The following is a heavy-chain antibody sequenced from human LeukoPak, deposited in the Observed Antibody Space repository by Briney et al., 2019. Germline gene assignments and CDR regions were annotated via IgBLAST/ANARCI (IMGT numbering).Heavy chain of an antibody. CDR3: ARHRFASPFDS. CDR1: GGFISSDY. D-gene: IGHD2-21*01. CDR2: IYSSGDS. J-gene: IGHJ4*02. V-gene: IGHV4-59*08. Sequence: SETLSLTCTVSGGFISSDYWSWIRQPPGKGLEWIGYIYSSGDSNYNPSLKSRVTISLDTSKSQVSLKLSSVTAADTAVFYCARHRFASPFDSWGQGTLVTVSS.